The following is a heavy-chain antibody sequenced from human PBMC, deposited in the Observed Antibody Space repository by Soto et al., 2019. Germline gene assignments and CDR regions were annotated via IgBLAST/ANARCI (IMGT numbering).Heavy chain of an antibody. J-gene: IGHJ4*02. V-gene: IGHV3-53*01. CDR3: ARDYSSGGYGY. Sequence: GGSLRLSCAASGFSVSSTYMSWVRQAPGKGLEWVSTLSDGGSSHYADSVTGRFSVSRDNSKNTLYLQMNGLRADDTAIYYCARDYSSGGYGYRGQGTQVTVSS. CDR2: LSDGGSS. CDR1: GFSVSSTY. D-gene: IGHD5-12*01.